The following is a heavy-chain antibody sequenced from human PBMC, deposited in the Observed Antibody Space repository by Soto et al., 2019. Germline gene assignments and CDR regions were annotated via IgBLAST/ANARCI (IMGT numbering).Heavy chain of an antibody. CDR2: IYYSGST. J-gene: IGHJ4*02. Sequence: SETLSLTCTVSGGSISSSSYYWGWIRQPPGKGLEWIGSIYYSGSTYYNPSLKSRVTISVDTSKNQFSLKLSSVTAADTAVYYCAGGYYYDSSGYYQSYDYWGQGTLVTVSS. CDR3: AGGYYYDSSGYYQSYDY. V-gene: IGHV4-39*01. D-gene: IGHD3-22*01. CDR1: GGSISSSSYY.